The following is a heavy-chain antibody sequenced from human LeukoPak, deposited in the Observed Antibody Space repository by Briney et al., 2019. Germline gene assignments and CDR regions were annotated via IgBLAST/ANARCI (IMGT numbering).Heavy chain of an antibody. CDR1: GFTFSGSY. CDR3: ARGKSAGI. J-gene: IGHJ4*02. CDR2: VNTDESTT. V-gene: IGHV3-74*01. Sequence: GGSLRLSCAASGFTFSGSYMHWVRQAPGKGLVWVSRVNTDESTTTYADSVKGRFTISRDNANNTLYLQMNSLRAEDTAVYYCARGKSAGIWGQGTLVTVSS.